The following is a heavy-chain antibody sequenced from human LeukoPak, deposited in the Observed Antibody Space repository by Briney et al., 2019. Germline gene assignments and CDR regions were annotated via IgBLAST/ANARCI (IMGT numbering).Heavy chain of an antibody. D-gene: IGHD6-19*01. V-gene: IGHV1-46*01. CDR2: INPSGGST. Sequence: ASVKVSCKASGYTFTGHYMHWVRQAPGQGLEWMGIINPSGGSTSYAQKFQGRVTMTRDTSTSTVYMELSSLRSEDTAVYYCAREVIGYSSGWYSLNNWFDPWGQGTPVTVSS. CDR1: GYTFTGHY. J-gene: IGHJ5*02. CDR3: AREVIGYSSGWYSLNNWFDP.